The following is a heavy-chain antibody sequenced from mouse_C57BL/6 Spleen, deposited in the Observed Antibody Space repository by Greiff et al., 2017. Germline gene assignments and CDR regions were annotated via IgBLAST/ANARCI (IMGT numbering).Heavy chain of an antibody. V-gene: IGHV1-18*01. CDR2: INPNNGGT. CDR1: GYTFTDYN. D-gene: IGHD2-1*01. Sequence: VQLKQSGPELVKPGAPVKIPCKASGYTFTDYNMDWVKQSHGKSLEWIGDINPNNGGTIYNQKFKGKATLTVDKSSSTAYMELRSLTSEDTAVYYCARRGNYDQAMDYWGQGTSVTVSS. J-gene: IGHJ4*01. CDR3: ARRGNYDQAMDY.